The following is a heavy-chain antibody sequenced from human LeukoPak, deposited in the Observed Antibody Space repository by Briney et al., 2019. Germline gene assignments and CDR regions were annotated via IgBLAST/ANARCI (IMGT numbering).Heavy chain of an antibody. CDR2: ISSSSSYT. CDR1: GFTFSDYY. V-gene: IGHV3-11*06. D-gene: IGHD3-10*01. CDR3: ARVRSRGVIID. Sequence: GGSLRLSCAASGFTFSDYYMSWIRQAPGRGLEWVSYISSSSSYTNYADSVKGRFTISRDNAKNSLYLQMNSLRAEDTAVYYCARVRSRGVIIDWGQGTLVTVSS. J-gene: IGHJ4*02.